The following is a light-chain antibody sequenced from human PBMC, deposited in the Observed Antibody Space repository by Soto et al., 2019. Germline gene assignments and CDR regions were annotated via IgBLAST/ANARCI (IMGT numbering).Light chain of an antibody. CDR3: NSYTGSSPVV. V-gene: IGLV2-14*01. CDR1: SSDVGGYNY. CDR2: DVS. J-gene: IGLJ2*01. Sequence: QSALTQPASVSGSPGQSITISCTGSSSDVGGYNYVSWYQQHPGKAPKLMIYDVSNRPSGVSNRFSGSKSGNTASLTISGLQPEDEADYSCNSYTGSSPVVFGGGTKLAVL.